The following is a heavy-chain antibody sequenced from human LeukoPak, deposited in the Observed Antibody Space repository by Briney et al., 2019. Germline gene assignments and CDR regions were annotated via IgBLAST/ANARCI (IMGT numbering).Heavy chain of an antibody. CDR3: ARDRYYIFDY. J-gene: IGHJ4*02. V-gene: IGHV3-74*01. D-gene: IGHD3-10*01. CDR1: GFTFSSTW. Sequence: PGGSLRLSCAASGFTFSSTWINWVRQGPGKELEWVSRITSDGSSTIYADSVKGRFTISRDNAKSTVYLQMNGLRAEDTAVYFCARDRYYIFDYWGQGAPVTVSS. CDR2: ITSDGSST.